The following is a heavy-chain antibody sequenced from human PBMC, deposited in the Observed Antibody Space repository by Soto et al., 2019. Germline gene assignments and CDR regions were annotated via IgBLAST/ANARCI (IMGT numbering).Heavy chain of an antibody. V-gene: IGHV4-38-2*01. CDR2: FYYGGST. Sequence: SETLSLTCAVSGYSISSGYYWGWIRQPPGKGLEWIGSFYYGGSTYYSPSLKSRVTTSVDTSKNLFSLKLSSVTAADTAMYYCASRRSTIWPIEFWGQGALVTVSS. J-gene: IGHJ4*02. CDR3: ASRRSTIWPIEF. CDR1: GYSISSGYY.